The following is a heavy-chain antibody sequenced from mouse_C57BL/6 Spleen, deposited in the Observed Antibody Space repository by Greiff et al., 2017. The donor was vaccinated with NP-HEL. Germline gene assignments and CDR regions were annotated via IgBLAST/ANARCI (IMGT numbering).Heavy chain of an antibody. CDR1: GFTFSDYY. J-gene: IGHJ4*01. Sequence: EVMLVESEGGLVQPGSSMKLSCTASGFTFSDYYMAWVRQVPEKGLEWVANINYDGSSTYYLDSLKSRFIISRDNAKNILYLQMSSLKSEDTATYYCARGWVYGSSLYYAMDYWGQGTSVTVSS. CDR3: ARGWVYGSSLYYAMDY. D-gene: IGHD1-1*01. CDR2: INYDGSST. V-gene: IGHV5-16*01.